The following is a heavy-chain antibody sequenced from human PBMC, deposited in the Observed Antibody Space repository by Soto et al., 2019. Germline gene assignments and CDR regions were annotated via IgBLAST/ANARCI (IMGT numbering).Heavy chain of an antibody. CDR3: ARETYYDFWSGPYYGMDV. CDR1: GFTFSSYA. D-gene: IGHD3-3*01. CDR2: ISYDGSNK. V-gene: IGHV3-30-3*01. Sequence: QVQLVESGGGVVQPGRSLRLSCAASGFTFSSYAMHWVRQAPGKGLEWVAVISYDGSNKYYADSVKGRFTISRDNSKNTRYLQMNILRAEDTAVYYCARETYYDFWSGPYYGMDVWVQGTTVTVSS. J-gene: IGHJ6*02.